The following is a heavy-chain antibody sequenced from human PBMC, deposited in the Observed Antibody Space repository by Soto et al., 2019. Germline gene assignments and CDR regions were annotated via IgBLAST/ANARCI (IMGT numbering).Heavy chain of an antibody. J-gene: IGHJ3*01. V-gene: IGHV3-30*18. CDR2: ISYDGSNG. Sequence: QVQLVESGGGVVQPGRSLRLSCVASGFSFSTHGMHWVRQAPGKGLEWVALISYDGSNGYYADSVKGRFIISRDNSKNTMYLQMNSLRPEDTALYYCAKVHYSFLSGFDAWGQGAMVTVSS. CDR1: GFSFSTHG. D-gene: IGHD5-18*01. CDR3: AKVHYSFLSGFDA.